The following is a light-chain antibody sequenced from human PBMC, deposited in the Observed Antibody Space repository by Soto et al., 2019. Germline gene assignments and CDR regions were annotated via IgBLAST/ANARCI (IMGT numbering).Light chain of an antibody. CDR1: GSDVGGYNY. Sequence: QSALTQPASVSGSPGQSITSSCNGTGSDVGGYNYVSWYQQHPGHAPKLIIYEVTNRPSGVYNRFSGSKSGNTASLTISGLRAEDDADYQCSSYTGSATRWVFGGGTKLPVL. CDR3: SSYTGSATRWV. CDR2: EVT. V-gene: IGLV2-14*01. J-gene: IGLJ3*02.